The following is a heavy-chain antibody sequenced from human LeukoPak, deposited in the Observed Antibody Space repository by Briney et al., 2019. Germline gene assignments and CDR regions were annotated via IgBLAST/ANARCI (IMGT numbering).Heavy chain of an antibody. D-gene: IGHD6-13*01. CDR3: ARNTGTTWYGYHFDS. J-gene: IGHJ4*02. CDR1: GFTFDDYG. Sequence: RPGGSLRVSCAASGFTFDDYGMSWLRQAPGKGLEWVSGINWNGDSTGYVESVKGRFTISRDNAKNSLYLQMNSLRAEDTAFYYCARNTGTTWYGYHFDSWGQGTLVTVSS. V-gene: IGHV3-20*04. CDR2: INWNGDST.